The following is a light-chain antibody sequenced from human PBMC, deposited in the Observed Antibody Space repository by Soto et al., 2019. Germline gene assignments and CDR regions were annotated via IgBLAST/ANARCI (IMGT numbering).Light chain of an antibody. J-gene: IGLJ1*01. CDR3: SSYTRSSTPYV. Sequence: QSVLTQPPSASGSPGQSVTISCTGTSSDVGGYNYVSWYQQHPGKAPKLMIYEVTKRPSGVPDRFSGSKFGNTASLTVSGLQAEDEADYYCSSYTRSSTPYVYGTGTKVTVL. CDR2: EVT. V-gene: IGLV2-8*01. CDR1: SSDVGGYNY.